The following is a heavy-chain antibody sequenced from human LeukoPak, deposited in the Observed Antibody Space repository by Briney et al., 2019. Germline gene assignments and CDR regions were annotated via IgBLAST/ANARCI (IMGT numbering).Heavy chain of an antibody. V-gene: IGHV4-34*01. CDR1: GGSFSGYY. CDR3: ARDSGSGYLYYYYYGMDV. J-gene: IGHJ6*02. Sequence: PSETLSLTCAVYGGSFSGYYWSWIRQPPGEGLEWIGEINHSGSTNYNPSLKSRVTISVDTSKNQFSLKLSSVTAADTAVYYCARDSGSGYLYYYYYGMDVWGQGTTVTVSS. D-gene: IGHD3-10*01. CDR2: INHSGST.